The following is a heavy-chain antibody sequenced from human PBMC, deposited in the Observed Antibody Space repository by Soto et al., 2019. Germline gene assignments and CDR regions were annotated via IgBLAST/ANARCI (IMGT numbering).Heavy chain of an antibody. CDR3: AREGITGTYFDC. D-gene: IGHD1-7*01. Sequence: EVQLVESGGDLVQPGGSLRLSCAASGFTFSSYWMSWVRQAPGKGLECVASIQQDGSEKYYVNSMKGRFTISRDNTKNSLYLQMNSLRAEDTAVYYCAREGITGTYFDCWGQGTLVTVSS. CDR2: IQQDGSEK. J-gene: IGHJ4*02. V-gene: IGHV3-7*01. CDR1: GFTFSSYW.